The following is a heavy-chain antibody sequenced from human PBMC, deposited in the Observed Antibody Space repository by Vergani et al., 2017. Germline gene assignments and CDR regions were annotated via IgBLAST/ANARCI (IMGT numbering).Heavy chain of an antibody. J-gene: IGHJ3*01. CDR2: SYPGDSEV. Sequence: EKQLVQSGSETKKPGESLKISCQAFGYIFSNFWIGWLRQRPGRGLEWMGISYPGDSEVKSNPTFRGQVIFSVDTSVNTAYLQWRSLQASDTATYFCASGGHGSENGGALQLWGQGTNITVSS. CDR1: GYIFSNFW. D-gene: IGHD3-10*01. V-gene: IGHV5-51*01. CDR3: ASGGHGSENGGALQL.